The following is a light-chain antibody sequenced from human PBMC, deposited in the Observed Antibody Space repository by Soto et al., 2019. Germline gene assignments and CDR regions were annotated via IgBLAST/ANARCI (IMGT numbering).Light chain of an antibody. CDR1: QSISNW. Sequence: DIQMTQSPSTLSASVGDRVTINCRPSQSISNWLAWYQQKPGKAPQVLIYDASSLKSVVPSRFSGSGSRTELALTINSLQPDDFATYSCHLYNGRFGHGTRLEF. J-gene: IGKJ2*03. V-gene: IGKV1-5*01. CDR2: DAS. CDR3: HLYNGR.